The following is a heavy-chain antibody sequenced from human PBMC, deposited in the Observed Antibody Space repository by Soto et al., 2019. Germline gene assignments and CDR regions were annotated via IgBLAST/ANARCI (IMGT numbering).Heavy chain of an antibody. V-gene: IGHV3-7*01. CDR2: INQDGSNK. CDR1: GFTFSTYW. J-gene: IGHJ4*02. Sequence: PGGSLRLSCAASGFTFSTYWMDWVRQTPGKGLEWVANINQDGSNKNYVDSVKGRFTISRDNAKNLLYLQMSSLTAGDSALYYCSRSLDSWGQGTLVTVSS. CDR3: SRSLDS.